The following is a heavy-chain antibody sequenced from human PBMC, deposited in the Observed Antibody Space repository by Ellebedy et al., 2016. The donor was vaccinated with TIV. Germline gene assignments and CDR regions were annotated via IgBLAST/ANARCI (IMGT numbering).Heavy chain of an antibody. D-gene: IGHD6-6*01. CDR1: GFLLSNTRMG. Sequence: SGPTLVKPTETLTLTCTVSGFLLSNTRMGVSWIRQPPGKALEWLAHIFSNDENSYSTSLKSRLTISKDPSKSQVVLTMTNMEPVDTATYYCARIHGSSSHYYYYGMDVWGQGTTVTVSS. J-gene: IGHJ6*02. CDR3: ARIHGSSSHYYYYGMDV. CDR2: IFSNDEN. V-gene: IGHV2-26*01.